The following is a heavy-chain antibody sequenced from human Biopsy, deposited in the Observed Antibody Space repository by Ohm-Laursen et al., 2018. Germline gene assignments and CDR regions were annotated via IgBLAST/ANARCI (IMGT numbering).Heavy chain of an antibody. J-gene: IGHJ5*01. V-gene: IGHV3-21*06. CDR3: ATELLPPGVGGPWLDS. CDR1: GFTLSGYG. CDR2: ISASSSYI. Sequence: SLRLSCAASGFTLSGYGMNWVRQAPRKGLEWVSSISASSSYIYYADSVKGRFTVSRDNTRNTLYLQMNSLRAADTAIYFCATELLPPGVGGPWLDSWGQGTPVTVSS. D-gene: IGHD3-10*01.